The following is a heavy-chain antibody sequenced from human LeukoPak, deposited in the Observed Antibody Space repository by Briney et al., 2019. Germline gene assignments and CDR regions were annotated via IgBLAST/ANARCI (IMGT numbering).Heavy chain of an antibody. Sequence: SETLSLTCTVSGGSISSYYWSWIRQPPGKGLEWIGYIYYSGTTNYNPSLKSRVTISVDTSKNQFSLKLGSVTAADTAVYYCAREKYGDYSLLFDPWGQGTLVTVSS. D-gene: IGHD4-17*01. CDR3: AREKYGDYSLLFDP. CDR2: IYYSGTT. J-gene: IGHJ5*02. V-gene: IGHV4-59*01. CDR1: GGSISSYY.